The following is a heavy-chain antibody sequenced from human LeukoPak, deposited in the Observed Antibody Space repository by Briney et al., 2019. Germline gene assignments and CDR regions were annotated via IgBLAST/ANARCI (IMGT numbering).Heavy chain of an antibody. J-gene: IGHJ4*02. V-gene: IGHV4-4*07. CDR1: RGPISTYY. Sequence: SETLSLTCTVSRGPISTYYWSWIRQPAGKGLEWIGRIYSSGSTNYNPSLKNRVTMSVDTSQNQFSLNLSSVTAADTAVYYCARGPYSRGSHSFDYWGQGTLVTVSS. D-gene: IGHD1-26*01. CDR2: IYSSGST. CDR3: ARGPYSRGSHSFDY.